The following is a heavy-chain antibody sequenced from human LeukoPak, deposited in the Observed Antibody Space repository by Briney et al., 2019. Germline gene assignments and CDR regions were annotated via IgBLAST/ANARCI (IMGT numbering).Heavy chain of an antibody. CDR2: ISGSGGST. D-gene: IGHD3-22*01. CDR3: TRLSYYYDISGYYEDY. CDR1: GFTFSSYG. J-gene: IGHJ4*02. V-gene: IGHV3-23*01. Sequence: GGSLRLSCAASGFTFSSYGMSWVRQAPGKGLEWVSAISGSGGSTYYADSVKGRFTISRDNSKNTLYLQMNSLRAEDTAVYYCTRLSYYYDISGYYEDYWGQGTLVTVSS.